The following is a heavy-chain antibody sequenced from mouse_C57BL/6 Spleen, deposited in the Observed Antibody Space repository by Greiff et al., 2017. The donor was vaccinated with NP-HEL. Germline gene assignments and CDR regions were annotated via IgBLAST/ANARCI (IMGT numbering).Heavy chain of an antibody. CDR3: ARTVLNYYSSRSVGYFDV. D-gene: IGHD1-1*01. CDR2: IHPNSGST. J-gene: IGHJ1*03. Sequence: QVQLQQPGAELVKPGASVKLSCKASGYTFTSYWMHWVKQRPGQGLEWIGMIHPNSGSTNYNEKFKSKATLTVDKSSSTAYMQLSSLTSEDSAVYYCARTVLNYYSSRSVGYFDVWGTGTTVTVSS. V-gene: IGHV1-64*01. CDR1: GYTFTSYW.